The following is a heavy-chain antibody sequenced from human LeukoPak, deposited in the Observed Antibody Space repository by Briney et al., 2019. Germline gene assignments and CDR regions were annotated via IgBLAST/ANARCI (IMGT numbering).Heavy chain of an antibody. CDR3: AGTLPKIITMVRGVPYYMDV. D-gene: IGHD3-10*01. Sequence: SETLSLTCTVSGGSISSGDYYWSWIRQPPGKGLEWIGYSYYSGSTYYNPFLKSRVTISVATSKKQFSLKLSSVTAADTAVYYCAGTLPKIITMVRGVPYYMDVWGKGTTVTVSS. CDR2: SYYSGST. V-gene: IGHV4-30-4*08. CDR1: GGSISSGDYY. J-gene: IGHJ6*03.